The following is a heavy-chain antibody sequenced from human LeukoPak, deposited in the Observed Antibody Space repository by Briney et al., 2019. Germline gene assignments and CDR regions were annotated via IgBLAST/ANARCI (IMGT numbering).Heavy chain of an antibody. CDR3: ASGYSHDSLGF. CDR2: ISSGSTYI. J-gene: IGHJ4*02. Sequence: GGSLRLSCVASGFTFSSYSGIWVRQTPGKGLECVSSISSGSTYIYSADSVRGRFTISRDNAKNSLFLQMDSLRPDDTAVYYCASGYSHDSLGFWGQGTLVTVSS. D-gene: IGHD5-12*01. V-gene: IGHV3-21*01. CDR1: GFTFSSYS.